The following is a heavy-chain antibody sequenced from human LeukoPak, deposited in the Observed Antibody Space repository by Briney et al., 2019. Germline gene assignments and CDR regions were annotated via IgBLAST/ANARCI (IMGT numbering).Heavy chain of an antibody. CDR3: AKDNRAGFYYYYGMDV. CDR1: GFTFSSYW. D-gene: IGHD6-19*01. V-gene: IGHV3-7*03. CDR2: IKQDGSEK. Sequence: GGSLRLSCAASGFTFSSYWMSWVRQAPGKGLEWVANIKQDGSEKYYVDSVKGRFTISRDNAKNSLYLQMNSLRAEDTALYYCAKDNRAGFYYYYGMDVWGQGTTVTVSS. J-gene: IGHJ6*02.